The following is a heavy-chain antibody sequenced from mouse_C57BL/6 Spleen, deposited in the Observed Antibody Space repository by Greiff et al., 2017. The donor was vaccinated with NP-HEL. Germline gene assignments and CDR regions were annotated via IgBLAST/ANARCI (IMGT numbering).Heavy chain of an antibody. CDR2: INPSNGGT. V-gene: IGHV1-53*01. Sequence: QVQLQQPGTELVKPGASVKLSCKASGYTFTSYWMHWVKQRPGQGLEWIGNINPSNGGTNYNEKFKSKATLTVDKSSSTAYMQLSSLTSEDSAVYYCARLGNYVPVLYFDHWGQGTTLTVSS. D-gene: IGHD2-1*01. CDR3: ARLGNYVPVLYFDH. J-gene: IGHJ2*01. CDR1: GYTFTSYW.